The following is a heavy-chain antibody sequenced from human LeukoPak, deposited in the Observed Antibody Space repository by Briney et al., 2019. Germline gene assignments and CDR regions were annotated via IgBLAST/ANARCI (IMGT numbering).Heavy chain of an antibody. J-gene: IGHJ4*02. D-gene: IGHD2-8*01. CDR3: AILMVHLDY. CDR2: INPNSGDT. Sequence: GASVKVSCKAFGYTFTDYHMHWVRQAPGQGLEWMGWINPNSGDTNYAQKFQGRVTMTRDTTISTAYMELSRLRSDDTAVFYCAILMVHLDYWGQGTLVTVSS. V-gene: IGHV1-2*02. CDR1: GYTFTDYH.